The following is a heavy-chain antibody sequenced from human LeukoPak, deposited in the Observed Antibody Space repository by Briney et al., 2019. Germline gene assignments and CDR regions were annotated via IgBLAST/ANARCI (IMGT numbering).Heavy chain of an antibody. CDR3: ARGRGIAARSRYYFDY. CDR2: IIPIFGIA. Sequence: GSSVKVSCKASGGTFSSYAISWVRQAPGQGLEWMGRIIPIFGIANYAQEFQGRVTITADKSTSTAYMELSSLRSEDTAVYYCARGRGIAARSRYYFDYWGQGTLVTVSS. J-gene: IGHJ4*02. CDR1: GGTFSSYA. V-gene: IGHV1-69*04. D-gene: IGHD6-6*01.